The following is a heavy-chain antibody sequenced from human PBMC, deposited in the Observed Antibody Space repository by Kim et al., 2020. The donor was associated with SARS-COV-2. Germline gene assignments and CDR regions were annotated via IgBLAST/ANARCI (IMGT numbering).Heavy chain of an antibody. V-gene: IGHV3-30-3*01. D-gene: IGHD3-3*01. CDR2: ISYDGSNK. CDR3: ARDAQYYDFWSGYYTFDY. J-gene: IGHJ4*02. Sequence: GGSLRLSCAASGFTFSSYAMHWVRQAPGKGLEWVAVISYDGSNKYYADSVKGRFTISRDNSKNTLYLQMNSLRAEDTAVYYCARDAQYYDFWSGYYTFDYWGQGTLVTVSS. CDR1: GFTFSSYA.